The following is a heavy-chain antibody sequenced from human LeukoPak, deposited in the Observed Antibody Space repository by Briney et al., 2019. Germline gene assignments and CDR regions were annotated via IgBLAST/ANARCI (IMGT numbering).Heavy chain of an antibody. D-gene: IGHD6-19*01. J-gene: IGHJ4*02. CDR1: GDSISRYY. Sequence: SETLPLTCTVSGDSISRYYWSWIRQPAGKGLEWIGRIYTGGSTNYNPSLKSRVTISVDKSKNQFSLKLNSVTAADTAIYYCARAQIAVNFYYFDYWGQGTLVTVSS. CDR3: ARAQIAVNFYYFDY. CDR2: IYTGGST. V-gene: IGHV4-4*07.